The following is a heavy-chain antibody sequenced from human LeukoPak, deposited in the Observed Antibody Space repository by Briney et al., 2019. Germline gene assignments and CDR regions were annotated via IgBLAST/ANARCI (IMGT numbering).Heavy chain of an antibody. CDR2: IYTSGST. J-gene: IGHJ4*02. V-gene: IGHV4-4*07. D-gene: IGHD3-3*01. CDR1: GGSISSYY. CDR3: AREGAYYDFWSGYYTLRMCDY. Sequence: SETLSLTCTVSGGSISSYYWSWIRQPAGKGLEWIGRIYTSGSTNYNPSLKSRVTMSVDTSKNQFSLKLSSVTAADTAVYYRAREGAYYDFWSGYYTLRMCDYWGQGTLVSVSS.